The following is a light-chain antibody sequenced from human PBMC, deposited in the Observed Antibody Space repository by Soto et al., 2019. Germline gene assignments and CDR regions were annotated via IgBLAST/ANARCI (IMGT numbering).Light chain of an antibody. V-gene: IGKV3-15*01. J-gene: IGKJ2*01. CDR1: QALGNN. Sequence: EIVMMQSPATLSVSPRERATLSCRASQALGNNLAWYQHKPGQAPRLLIYGASTRATGVPVRFSGSGSETEFTLSIRSLQSDDIAVYYCQQYTNWPYTFGQGTKLEIK. CDR2: GAS. CDR3: QQYTNWPYT.